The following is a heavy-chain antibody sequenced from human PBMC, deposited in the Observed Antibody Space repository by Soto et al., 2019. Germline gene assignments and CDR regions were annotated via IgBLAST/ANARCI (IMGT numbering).Heavy chain of an antibody. Sequence: EVQLLESGGGLVQPGGSLRLSCTASGFTFSSYTMSWVRQAPGQGLEWVSAISGSGGSTFYADYVKGRFAISRDNSKNTLFLQMNSLRADDTDVYYCANEGSFDSSGFYDYFHYWGQGTLVTVSS. CDR1: GFTFSSYT. CDR2: ISGSGGST. J-gene: IGHJ4*02. CDR3: ANEGSFDSSGFYDYFHY. D-gene: IGHD3-22*01. V-gene: IGHV3-23*01.